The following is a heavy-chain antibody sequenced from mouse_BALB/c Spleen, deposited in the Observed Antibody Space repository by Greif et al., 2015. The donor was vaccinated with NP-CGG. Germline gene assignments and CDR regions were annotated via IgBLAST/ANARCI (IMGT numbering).Heavy chain of an antibody. CDR3: TRWGWDAMDY. Sequence: QVQLQQSGAELVKPGASVKLSCRASGYTFTSYYMYWVKQRPGQGLEWIGGINPSNGGTNFNEKFKSKATLTVDKSSSPAYMQLSSLTSEDSAVYYCTRWGWDAMDYWGQGTSVTVSS. CDR1: GYTFTSYY. D-gene: IGHD4-1*01. J-gene: IGHJ4*01. CDR2: INPSNGGT. V-gene: IGHV1S81*02.